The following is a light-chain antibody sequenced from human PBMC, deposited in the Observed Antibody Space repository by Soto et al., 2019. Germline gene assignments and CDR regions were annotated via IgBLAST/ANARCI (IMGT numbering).Light chain of an antibody. CDR3: QQYGSSPYT. V-gene: IGKV3-20*01. Sequence: EIVLTQSPGTLSLSPGDRATLSCRASQSVSSGYLAWYQQKPGQPPKLLMYGTSYRATGIPDRFSGSGSGTDITLSISRLEPEDFAVYYCQQYGSSPYTFGQGTKVEI. J-gene: IGKJ2*01. CDR1: QSVSSGY. CDR2: GTS.